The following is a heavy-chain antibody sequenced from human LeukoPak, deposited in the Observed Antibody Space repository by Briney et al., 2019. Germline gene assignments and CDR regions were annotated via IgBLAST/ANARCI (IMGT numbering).Heavy chain of an antibody. D-gene: IGHD6-6*01. V-gene: IGHV3-7*01. CDR3: ARVIAARPARRTYYYMYV. J-gene: IGHJ6*03. CDR2: IKQDGSEK. Sequence: GGSLRLSCAASGFTFSSYWMGWVRQAPGKGLEWVANIKQDGSEKYYVDSVKGRFAISRDNAKDSLYLQMNSLRAEDTAVYHCARVIAARPARRTYYYMYVWGKGTTVTVSS. CDR1: GFTFSSYW.